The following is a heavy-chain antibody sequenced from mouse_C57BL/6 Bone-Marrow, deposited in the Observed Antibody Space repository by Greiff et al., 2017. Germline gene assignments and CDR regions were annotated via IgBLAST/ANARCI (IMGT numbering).Heavy chain of an antibody. J-gene: IGHJ2*01. V-gene: IGHV5-4*01. CDR1: GFTFSSYA. D-gene: IGHD2-4*01. CDR3: ARDDYDSDY. CDR2: ISDGGSYT. Sequence: DVKLVESGGGLVKPGGSLKLSCAASGFTFSSYAMSWVRQTPEKRLEWVATISDGGSYTYYPDNVKGRFTISRDNAKNNLYLQMSHLKSEDTAMYYCARDDYDSDYWGQGTTLTVSS.